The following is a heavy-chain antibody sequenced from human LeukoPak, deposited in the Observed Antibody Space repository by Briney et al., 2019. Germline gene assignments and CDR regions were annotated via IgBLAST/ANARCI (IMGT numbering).Heavy chain of an antibody. V-gene: IGHV4-59*01. CDR3: ARVGLQQESFDY. D-gene: IGHD4-4*01. Sequence: PSETLSLTCTVSGGSISSYYWSWIRQPPGKGLEWIGYIYYSGSTNYNPSLKSRVTISVDTSKNQFSLKLSSVTAADTAAYYCARVGLQQESFDYWGQGTLVTVSS. CDR2: IYYSGST. J-gene: IGHJ4*02. CDR1: GGSISSYY.